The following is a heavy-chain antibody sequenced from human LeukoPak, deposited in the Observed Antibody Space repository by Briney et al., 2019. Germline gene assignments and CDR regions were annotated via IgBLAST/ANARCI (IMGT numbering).Heavy chain of an antibody. Sequence: ARGSLRLSCAASEFTFSSYAMSWVRQAPGKGLEWVSAISGSGGSPYYADSVKGRFTISRDNSKNTLYLQMNSLRADDTAVYYCAKGSRGSYYGSYYDYWGQGTLVAVSS. CDR1: EFTFSSYA. CDR3: AKGSRGSYYGSYYDY. CDR2: ISGSGGSP. V-gene: IGHV3-23*01. D-gene: IGHD1-26*01. J-gene: IGHJ4*02.